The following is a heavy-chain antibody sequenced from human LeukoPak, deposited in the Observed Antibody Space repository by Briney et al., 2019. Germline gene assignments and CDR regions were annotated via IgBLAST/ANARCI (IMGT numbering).Heavy chain of an antibody. CDR3: ARSLRVRGVPDYMDV. Sequence: HPGGSLRLSCAASGFTFSNYWMHWVRQAPGKGPVWVSRIKTDGSITDYADSVKGRFTISRDNSKNTLYLQMNSLRADDTAVYYCARSLRVRGVPDYMDVWGKGTTVTISS. D-gene: IGHD3-10*01. CDR2: IKTDGSIT. V-gene: IGHV3-74*01. CDR1: GFTFSNYW. J-gene: IGHJ6*03.